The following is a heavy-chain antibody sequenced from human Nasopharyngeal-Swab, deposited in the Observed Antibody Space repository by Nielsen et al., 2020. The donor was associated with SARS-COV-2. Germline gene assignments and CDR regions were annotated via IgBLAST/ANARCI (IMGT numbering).Heavy chain of an antibody. Sequence: SETLSLTCTVSGGSVSSGSYYWSWIRQPPGKGLEWIGYIYYSGSTNYNPSLKSRVTISVDTSKNQFSLKLSSVTAADTAVYYCATEGYVRRYYYYGMDVWGQGTTVTVSS. CDR3: ATEGYVRRYYYYGMDV. J-gene: IGHJ6*02. CDR1: GGSVSSGSYY. CDR2: IYYSGST. D-gene: IGHD2-15*01. V-gene: IGHV4-61*01.